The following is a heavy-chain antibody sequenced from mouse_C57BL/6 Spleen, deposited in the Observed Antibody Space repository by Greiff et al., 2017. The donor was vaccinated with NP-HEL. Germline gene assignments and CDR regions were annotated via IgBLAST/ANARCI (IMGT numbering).Heavy chain of an antibody. CDR2: IYPRDGST. V-gene: IGHV1-78*01. J-gene: IGHJ3*01. CDR3: AREGYDYDGGFAY. D-gene: IGHD2-4*01. Sequence: VKLQQSDAELVKPGASVKISCKVSGYTFTDHTIHWMKQRPEQGLEWIGYIYPRDGSTKYNEKFKGKATLTADKSSSTAYMQLNSLTSEDSAVYFCAREGYDYDGGFAYWGQGTLVTVSA. CDR1: GYTFTDHT.